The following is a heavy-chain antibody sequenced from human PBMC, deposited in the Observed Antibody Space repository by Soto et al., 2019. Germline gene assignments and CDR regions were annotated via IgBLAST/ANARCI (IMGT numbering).Heavy chain of an antibody. CDR1: GFTFSSYW. D-gene: IGHD2-21*01. V-gene: IGHV3-74*01. J-gene: IGHJ4*02. Sequence: GGSLRLSCAASGFTFSSYWMHWVRQGPGKGLVWVSRVNSDESSTSYADSVKGRFTISRDNAKNTLYLQMSSLRVEDTALYYCVCFECGRTEVVNAMEDNGYWGQGTLVTVSS. CDR2: VNSDESST. CDR3: VCFECGRTEVVNAMEDNGY.